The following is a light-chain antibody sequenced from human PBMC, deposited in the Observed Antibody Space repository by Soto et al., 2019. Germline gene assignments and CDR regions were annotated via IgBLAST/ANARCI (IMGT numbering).Light chain of an antibody. CDR1: QTINTC. V-gene: IGKV1-5*03. Sequence: DIQMTQSPSTLSASVGDRVTITCRASQTINTCLAWYQQKLGKAPKFLIYQPSSLESGVPSRFSGSGSGTEFTLTISSLQPEDFATYYCQQYNVYPWTFGEGTKVEIK. J-gene: IGKJ1*01. CDR2: QPS. CDR3: QQYNVYPWT.